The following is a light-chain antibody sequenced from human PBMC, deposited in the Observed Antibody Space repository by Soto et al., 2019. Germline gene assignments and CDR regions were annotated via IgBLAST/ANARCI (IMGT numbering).Light chain of an antibody. CDR3: SSYTGSSTYVV. CDR1: SSDVGGYNY. CDR2: DVD. Sequence: QSALTQPASVSGSPGQSITISCTGTSSDVGGYNYVSWYQHHPGKAPKLMIYDVDIRPSGVSNRFSGSKSGNTPSLTISGLQAEDEADYYCSSYTGSSTYVVFGGGTKLTVL. V-gene: IGLV2-14*03. J-gene: IGLJ2*01.